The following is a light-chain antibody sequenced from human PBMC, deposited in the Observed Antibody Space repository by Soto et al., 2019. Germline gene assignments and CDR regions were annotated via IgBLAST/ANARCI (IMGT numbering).Light chain of an antibody. CDR1: QGISSY. Sequence: DSQLTQSPSFLSASVGDIVTITCRAIQGISSYVAWYQQKPGTAPQLLIDAASTLHSGVPSRFSGSGSGTEFTLAISSRQPEDFATYYCQQLHSNPYTFGQGTKVEI. J-gene: IGKJ2*01. CDR3: QQLHSNPYT. V-gene: IGKV1-9*01. CDR2: AAS.